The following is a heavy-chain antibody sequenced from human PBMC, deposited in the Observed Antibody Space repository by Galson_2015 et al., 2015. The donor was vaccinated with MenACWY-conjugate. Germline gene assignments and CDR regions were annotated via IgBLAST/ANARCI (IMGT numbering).Heavy chain of an antibody. J-gene: IGHJ6*02. Sequence: SVKVSCKASGYTFTNYAMHWVRQAPGQRLEWMGWINAGNGNTKYSQKFQGRVTITSDTSASTAYMELSSLRSEDTAVYYCAREIVVAPAASWGDYYYGMDVWGPGTTVTVSS. D-gene: IGHD2-2*01. CDR2: INAGNGNT. CDR1: GYTFTNYA. V-gene: IGHV1-3*01. CDR3: AREIVVAPAASWGDYYYGMDV.